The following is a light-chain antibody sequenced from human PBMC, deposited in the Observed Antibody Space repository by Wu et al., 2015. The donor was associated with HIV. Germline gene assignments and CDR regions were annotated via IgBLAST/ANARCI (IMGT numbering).Light chain of an antibody. J-gene: IGKJ3*01. CDR3: QQYGNSPLT. CDR2: GAS. Sequence: EIVLTQSPGTPSLSPGERATLSCRASQSVSSSYLAWYQQKPGQAPRLLIYGASSRATGIPDRFSGSGSGTDFALTISRLEPEDFAVYYCQQYGNSPLTFGPGTKVDIK. CDR1: QSVSSSY. V-gene: IGKV3-20*01.